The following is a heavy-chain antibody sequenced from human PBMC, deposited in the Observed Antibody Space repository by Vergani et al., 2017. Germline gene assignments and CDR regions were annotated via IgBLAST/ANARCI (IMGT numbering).Heavy chain of an antibody. D-gene: IGHD6-6*01. J-gene: IGHJ3*02. CDR2: IYPGDSDT. CDR1: GYSFASYW. CDR3: ASPIAARYSQGAFDI. V-gene: IGHV5-51*01. Sequence: EVQLVQSGAEVKKPGESLKISCKGSGYSFASYWIGWVRQMPWKGLEWMGIIYPGDSDTRYSPSFQGQVTISADKSISTAYLQWSSLKASDTAMYYCASPIAARYSQGAFDIWGQGTMVTVSS.